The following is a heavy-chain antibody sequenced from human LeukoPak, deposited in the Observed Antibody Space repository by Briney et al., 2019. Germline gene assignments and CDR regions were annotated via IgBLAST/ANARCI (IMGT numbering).Heavy chain of an antibody. V-gene: IGHV3-33*01. CDR3: ARDAPSGNSYGYLDY. CDR2: LWHDGRNQ. Sequence: GGSLRRSCAASGFTLGSYGMHWVRQAPGKGLDWVAVLWHDGRNQYYADSVKGRFTISRDSSNSTLYLQMNSLRAEDTAVYYCARDAPSGNSYGYLDYWGQGTLLTVSS. CDR1: GFTLGSYG. D-gene: IGHD5-18*01. J-gene: IGHJ4*02.